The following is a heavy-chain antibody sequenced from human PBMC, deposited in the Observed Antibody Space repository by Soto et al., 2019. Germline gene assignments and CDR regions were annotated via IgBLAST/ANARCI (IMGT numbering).Heavy chain of an antibody. CDR3: ARLCSSTSCSYYYGMDV. Sequence: PGGSLRLSCAASGFTFSSYEMNWVRQAPGKGLEWVSYISSSGSTIYYADSVKGRFTISRDNAKNSLYLQMNSLRAEDTAVYYCARLCSSTSCSYYYGMDVWGQGTTVTVSS. J-gene: IGHJ6*02. CDR2: ISSSGSTI. D-gene: IGHD2-2*01. V-gene: IGHV3-48*03. CDR1: GFTFSSYE.